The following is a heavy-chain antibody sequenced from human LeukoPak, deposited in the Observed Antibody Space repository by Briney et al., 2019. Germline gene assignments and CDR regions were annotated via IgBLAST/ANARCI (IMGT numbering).Heavy chain of an antibody. V-gene: IGHV1-8*03. D-gene: IGHD6-13*01. CDR2: MNPNSGNT. CDR3: AVAAAATRLGDAFDI. Sequence: ASVKVSCKASGYTFTSYAMNWVRQAPGQGLEWMGWMNPNSGNTGYAQKFQGRVTISRNTSISTAYIELSSLRSEDTAVYYCAVAAAATRLGDAFDIWGQGTVVTVSS. CDR1: GYTFTSYA. J-gene: IGHJ3*02.